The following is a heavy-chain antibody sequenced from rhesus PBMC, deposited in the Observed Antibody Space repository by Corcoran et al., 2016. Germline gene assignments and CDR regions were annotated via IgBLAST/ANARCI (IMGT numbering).Heavy chain of an antibody. CDR3: TRGRNRGTGYYTAGYSFDY. V-gene: IGHV4-106*01. CDR2: FYGSAGGT. Sequence: QLQLQESGPGLVKPSETLSLTCDVPGGSISDKYYWSWIRKPPGKGPEWIGNFYGSAGGTNNNPALKNRVTSSIDPSKNQFSLRRSSVIVADTSVYYCTRGRNRGTGYYTAGYSFDYWGQGALVTVSS. CDR1: GGSISDKYY. D-gene: IGHD3-28*01. J-gene: IGHJ4*01.